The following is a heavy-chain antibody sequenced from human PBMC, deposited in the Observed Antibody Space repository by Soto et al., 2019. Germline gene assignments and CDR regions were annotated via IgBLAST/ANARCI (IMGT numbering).Heavy chain of an antibody. J-gene: IGHJ4*02. CDR3: GRARVYAPGTLDF. CDR2: ISSSSDYI. CDR1: GFTFTSYT. V-gene: IGHV3-21*06. Sequence: GGSLRLSCAASGFTFTSYTMNWVRQAPGKGLERVSSISSSSDYIYYADSMKGRVTISRDNAKNSLFLDMNSLTGADTAVYYCGRARVYAPGTLDFWGPGTLFTVSS. D-gene: IGHD6-13*01.